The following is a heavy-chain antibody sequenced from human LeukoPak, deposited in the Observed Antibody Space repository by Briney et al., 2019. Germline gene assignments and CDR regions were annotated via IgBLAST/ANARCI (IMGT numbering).Heavy chain of an antibody. CDR3: ARGGSSWSAFDI. J-gene: IGHJ3*02. CDR2: INSDGSST. D-gene: IGHD6-19*01. Sequence: GGSLRLSCAASGFTFSGYSMHWVRQAPGKGLVWVSRINSDGSSTTYADSVKGRFTISRDNAKNTLYLQMNSLRAEDTAVYYCARGGSSWSAFDIWGQGTMVTVSS. V-gene: IGHV3-74*01. CDR1: GFTFSGYS.